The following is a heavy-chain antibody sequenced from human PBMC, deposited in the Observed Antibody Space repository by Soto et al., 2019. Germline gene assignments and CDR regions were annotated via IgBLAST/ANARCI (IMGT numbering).Heavy chain of an antibody. Sequence: QVQLVESGGGVVQPGRSLRLSCAASGFTFSSYGMHWVRQAPGKGLEWVAVISYDGSNKYYADSVKGRFTISRDNSKNTLYLQMNSLRAEDTAVYYCAKAGGWYVGPYFGWFDPWGQGTLVTVSS. V-gene: IGHV3-30*18. CDR3: AKAGGWYVGPYFGWFDP. CDR2: ISYDGSNK. D-gene: IGHD6-19*01. CDR1: GFTFSSYG. J-gene: IGHJ5*02.